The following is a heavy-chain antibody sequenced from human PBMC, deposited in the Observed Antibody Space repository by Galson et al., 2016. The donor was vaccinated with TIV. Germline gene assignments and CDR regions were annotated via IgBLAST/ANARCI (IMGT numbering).Heavy chain of an antibody. V-gene: IGHV2-70*11. CDR3: ARISGYYDHSGHYIPRSFDY. Sequence: PALVKPTQTLTLTCTFSGFSLNTDGMCVNWIRQPPGKALEWLARIDWDDDKSYTSSLRTRLTISKDTSKNQVVLRMTNMDPVDTATYYCARISGYYDHSGHYIPRSFDYWGQGTLVTVSS. CDR2: IDWDDDK. J-gene: IGHJ4*02. CDR1: GFSLNTDGMC. D-gene: IGHD3-22*01.